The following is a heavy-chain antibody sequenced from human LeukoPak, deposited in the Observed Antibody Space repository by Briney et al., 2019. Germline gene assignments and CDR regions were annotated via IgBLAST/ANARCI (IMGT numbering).Heavy chain of an antibody. CDR3: ARDKAVAGPGGFDY. D-gene: IGHD6-19*01. J-gene: IGHJ4*02. CDR2: IYYSGST. V-gene: IGHV4-59*01. CDR1: GGSFSSYY. Sequence: SETLSLTCAVYGGSFSSYYWSWIRQPPGKGLEWIGYIYYSGSTNYNPSLKSRVTISVDTSKNQFSLKLSSVTAADTAVYYCARDKAVAGPGGFDYWGQGTLVTVSS.